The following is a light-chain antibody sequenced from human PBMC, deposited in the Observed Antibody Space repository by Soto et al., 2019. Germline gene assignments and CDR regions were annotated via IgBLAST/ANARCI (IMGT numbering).Light chain of an antibody. J-gene: IGLJ1*01. CDR2: SNN. Sequence: QSVLPQPPSASGTPGQRVTISCSGSSSNIGSNTVNWYQQLPGPAPKLLSYSNNQRPSGDPDRFSGSKSGTSASLAISGLQSEDEADYYCAAWDDSLNGLVFGTGTKLTVL. CDR3: AAWDDSLNGLV. CDR1: SSNIGSNT. V-gene: IGLV1-44*01.